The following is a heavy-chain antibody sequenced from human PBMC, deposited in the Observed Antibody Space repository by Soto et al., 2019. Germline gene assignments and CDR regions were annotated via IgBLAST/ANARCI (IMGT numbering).Heavy chain of an antibody. V-gene: IGHV6-1*01. D-gene: IGHD1-1*01. CDR1: GDSVSSNSVT. Sequence: SQTLSLTCAISGDSVSSNSVTWNWIRQSPSRGLEWLGRTYYRSKWYNEYVMAVRSRINVNPDTSKNQVSLHLNSVTPEDTAVYYCARGHWNDDFDYWGQGTLVTVSS. CDR3: ARGHWNDDFDY. J-gene: IGHJ4*02. CDR2: TYYRSKWYN.